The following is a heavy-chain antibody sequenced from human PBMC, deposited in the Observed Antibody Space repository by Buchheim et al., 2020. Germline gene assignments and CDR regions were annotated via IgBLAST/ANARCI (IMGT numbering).Heavy chain of an antibody. D-gene: IGHD3-10*01. Sequence: QVQLVESGGGVVQPGTSLRLSCGASGFTFNSYGMHWVRQAPGKGLEWVAVLSYHRRIKYYADSVKGRFTISRDNSKNMVFLQMNSLRAEDTAVYYCAKAYYYGSGSYYSDLGYYYGMDVWGQGT. J-gene: IGHJ6*02. CDR2: LSYHRRIK. V-gene: IGHV3-30*18. CDR3: AKAYYYGSGSYYSDLGYYYGMDV. CDR1: GFTFNSYG.